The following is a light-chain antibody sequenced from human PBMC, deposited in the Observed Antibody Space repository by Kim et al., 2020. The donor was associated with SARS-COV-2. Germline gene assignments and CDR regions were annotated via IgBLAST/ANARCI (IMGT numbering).Light chain of an antibody. CDR3: QQSYTTPIT. CDR2: GAS. CDR1: ESISNH. V-gene: IGKV1-39*01. J-gene: IGKJ5*01. Sequence: DIQMTQSPPSLSASVGDRVTITCRTSESISNHLIWYQQKPGRAPRLLVFGASSLHTGVPSRFSGSGSGTDFTLTVSSLQPEDFATYYCQQSYTTPITFGQGTRLEIK.